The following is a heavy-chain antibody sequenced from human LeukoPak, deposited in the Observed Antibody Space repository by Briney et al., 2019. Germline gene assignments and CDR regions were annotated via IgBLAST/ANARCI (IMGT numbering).Heavy chain of an antibody. CDR3: ARDENYYDSSGYYYY. D-gene: IGHD3-22*01. V-gene: IGHV3-21*01. J-gene: IGHJ4*02. Sequence: GGSLRLSCAASGFTFSTYNMAWVRQAPGKGLEWVSSITTSSDYLYYADSLRGRFTTSRDNSKNSLFLQMNSLRAEDTAVYYCARDENYYDSSGYYYYWGQGTLVTVSS. CDR2: ITTSSDYL. CDR1: GFTFSTYN.